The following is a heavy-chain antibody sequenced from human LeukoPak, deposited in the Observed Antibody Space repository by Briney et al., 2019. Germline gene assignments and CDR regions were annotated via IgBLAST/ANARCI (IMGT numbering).Heavy chain of an antibody. CDR1: GFTVSSTY. CDR2: IYSGGST. CDR3: ASRPLYGSGTPY. J-gene: IGHJ4*02. V-gene: IGHV3-53*01. Sequence: GGSLRLSCAASGFTVSSTYMTWVRQAPGKGLEWVSVIYSGGSTYYADSVRGRFTLSRDNSKNTLYLQMNSLRAEDTAVYYCASRPLYGSGTPYWGQGTLVTVSP. D-gene: IGHD3-10*01.